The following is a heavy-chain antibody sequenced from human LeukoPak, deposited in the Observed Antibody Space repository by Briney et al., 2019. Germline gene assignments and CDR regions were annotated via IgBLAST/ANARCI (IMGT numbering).Heavy chain of an antibody. CDR2: ISWDGGST. Sequence: PGGSLRLSCAASGFTFDEYTMHWVRQAPGKCLEWVSLISWDGGSTYYADSVKGRFTISRDNSKNSLYLQMNSLRTEDTALYYRAKGNYYYMDVWGKGTTVTVSS. CDR3: AKGNYYYMDV. J-gene: IGHJ6*03. CDR1: GFTFDEYT. V-gene: IGHV3-43*01.